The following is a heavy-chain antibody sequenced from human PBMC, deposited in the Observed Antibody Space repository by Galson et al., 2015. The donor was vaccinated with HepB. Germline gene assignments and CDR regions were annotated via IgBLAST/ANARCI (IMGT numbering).Heavy chain of an antibody. D-gene: IGHD3-10*01. CDR1: AYTFTVFV. J-gene: IGHJ3*02. CDR2: ISPNTGDT. CDR3: AREAMVRGVIISPDAFDI. V-gene: IGHV1-2*02. Sequence: SVKVSCKASAYTFTVFVIHWVRQAPGQGLEWMGWISPNTGDTNYAQIFQGRVTMTGDTSISTVYMELSSLRSDDTAVYFCAREAMVRGVIISPDAFDIWGQGTLVTVSS.